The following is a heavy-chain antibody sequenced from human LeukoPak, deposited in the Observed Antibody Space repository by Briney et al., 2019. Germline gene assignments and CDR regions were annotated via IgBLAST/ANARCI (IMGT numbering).Heavy chain of an antibody. J-gene: IGHJ4*02. CDR2: IYYSGST. V-gene: IGHV4-59*01. D-gene: IGHD6-19*01. CDR1: GGSISSYY. Sequence: SETLSLTCTVSGGSISSYYWSWIRQPPGKGLEWIGYIYYSGSTNYNPSLKSRVTISVDTSKNQFSLKLSFVTAADTAVYYCARAQWLVSYFDYWGQGTLVTVSS. CDR3: ARAQWLVSYFDY.